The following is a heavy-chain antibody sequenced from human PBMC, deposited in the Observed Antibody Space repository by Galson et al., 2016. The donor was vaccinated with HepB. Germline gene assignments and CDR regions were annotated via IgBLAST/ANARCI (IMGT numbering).Heavy chain of an antibody. V-gene: IGHV3-23*01. Sequence: SLRLSCAASGFTFYNYAMDWVRQAPGGGLEWVAAIGGNGSPTYYADSVRGRFSISRDNSKNTLYLQMNSLRDEDTAVYYCAKGRTGTTGPVEYWGQGTLVTVSS. CDR3: AKGRTGTTGPVEY. CDR2: IGGNGSPT. D-gene: IGHD1-1*01. CDR1: GFTFYNYA. J-gene: IGHJ4*02.